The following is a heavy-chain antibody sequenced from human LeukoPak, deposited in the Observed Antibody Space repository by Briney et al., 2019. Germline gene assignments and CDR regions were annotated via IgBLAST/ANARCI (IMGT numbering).Heavy chain of an antibody. J-gene: IGHJ6*02. D-gene: IGHD5-18*01. CDR2: ISGYNGNT. CDR1: GYTFTSYA. Sequence: GASVKVSCKASGYTFTSYAISWVRQATGQGLEWMGWISGYNGNTKYAQKVQGRVTMTTDTSTSTAYMELRSLRSDDTAVYYCARGYSYGSDYYYGMDVWGQGTTVTVSS. CDR3: ARGYSYGSDYYYGMDV. V-gene: IGHV1-18*01.